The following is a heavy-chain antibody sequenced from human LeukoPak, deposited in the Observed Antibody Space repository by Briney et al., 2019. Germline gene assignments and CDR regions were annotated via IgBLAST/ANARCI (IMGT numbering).Heavy chain of an antibody. Sequence: GRSLRLSCVASGFTFSSYAMHWVRQAPGKGLEWVAVISYDGSYMSYADSVKGRFTISRDNAKNSLYLQMNSLRAEDTVVYYCVRSAKTFDYWGQGTLVTVSS. V-gene: IGHV3-30*04. CDR2: ISYDGSYM. CDR3: VRSAKTFDY. J-gene: IGHJ4*02. CDR1: GFTFSSYA.